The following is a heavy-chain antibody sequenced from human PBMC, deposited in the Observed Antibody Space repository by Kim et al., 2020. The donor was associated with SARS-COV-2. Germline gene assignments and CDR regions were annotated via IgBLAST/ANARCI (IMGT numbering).Heavy chain of an antibody. Sequence: AYYNPSLRSRVTISVDTAKNQFALKLTSVTAADKAVYYCATEGGSWDYFDYWGQGALVTVSS. J-gene: IGHJ4*02. CDR3: ATEGGSWDYFDY. CDR2: A. D-gene: IGHD6-13*01. V-gene: IGHV4-39*01.